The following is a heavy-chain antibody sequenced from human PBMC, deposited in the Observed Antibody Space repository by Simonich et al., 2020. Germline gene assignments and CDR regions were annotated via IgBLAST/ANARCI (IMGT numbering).Heavy chain of an antibody. CDR2: ISWNSGNI. J-gene: IGHJ4*02. CDR1: GFTFVDYA. CDR3: AKDGGYCTNGVCYYFDY. Sequence: EVQLVESGGGLVQPGRSLRLSCAASGFTFVDYAMHWVRQAPGEGLEWVAGISWNSGNIGYADSVQGRFTISRDNAKNSLYLQMNSLRAEDTALYYCAKDGGYCTNGVCYYFDYWGQGTLVTVSS. V-gene: IGHV3-9*01. D-gene: IGHD2-8*01.